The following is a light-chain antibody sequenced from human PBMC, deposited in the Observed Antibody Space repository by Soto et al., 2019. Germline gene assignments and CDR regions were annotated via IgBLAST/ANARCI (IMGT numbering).Light chain of an antibody. V-gene: IGKV3-15*01. Sequence: EIVMTQSPATLSVSPGERATLSCRATQSVSSYLAWYQQKPGQAPRLLIYGASTRATGIPARFSGSGSGTEFTLTISSLQSEDFAIYYCQQYNDWPLTFGGGTKVDNK. CDR1: QSVSSY. CDR3: QQYNDWPLT. J-gene: IGKJ4*01. CDR2: GAS.